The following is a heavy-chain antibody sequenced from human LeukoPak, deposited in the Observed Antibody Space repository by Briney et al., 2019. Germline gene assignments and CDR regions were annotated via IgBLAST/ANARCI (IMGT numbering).Heavy chain of an antibody. J-gene: IGHJ6*03. D-gene: IGHD6-19*01. CDR3: ARDLGEGGSGWYRLGYYYYYMDV. Sequence: ASVKVSCKASGYTFTSYAMHWVRQAPGQRLEWMGWINAGNGNTKYSQEFQGRVTITRDTSASTAYMELSRLRSDDTAVYYCARDLGEGGSGWYRLGYYYYYMDVWGKGTTVTISS. CDR1: GYTFTSYA. CDR2: INAGNGNT. V-gene: IGHV1-3*01.